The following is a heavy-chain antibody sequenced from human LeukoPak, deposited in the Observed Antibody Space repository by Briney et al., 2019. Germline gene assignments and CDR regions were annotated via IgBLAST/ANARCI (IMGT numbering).Heavy chain of an antibody. CDR2: IIPILGIA. V-gene: IGHV1-69*04. Sequence: SVKVSCKASGGTFSSYAISWVRQAPGQGLEWMGRIIPILGIANYAQKFQGRVTMTRDTSTSTVYMELSSLRSEDTAVYYCARGVEMATIAPFDYWGQGTLVTVSS. CDR3: ARGVEMATIAPFDY. D-gene: IGHD5-12*01. CDR1: GGTFSSYA. J-gene: IGHJ4*02.